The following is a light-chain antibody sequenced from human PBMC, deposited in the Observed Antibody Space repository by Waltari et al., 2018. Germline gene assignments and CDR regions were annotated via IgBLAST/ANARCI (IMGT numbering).Light chain of an antibody. Sequence: QSALTQPRSVSGSPGQSVTISCTGPPSDVCGYHSVSWFQQPPGKAPKLIIYDVSERPSGVPDRFSGSKSDNTASLTISGLQAEDEADYYCCSYAGSYTYVFGSGTKVTVL. CDR3: CSYAGSYTYV. CDR1: PSDVCGYHS. V-gene: IGLV2-11*01. CDR2: DVS. J-gene: IGLJ1*01.